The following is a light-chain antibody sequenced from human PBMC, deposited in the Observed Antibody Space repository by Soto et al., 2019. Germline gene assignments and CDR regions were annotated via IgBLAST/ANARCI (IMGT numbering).Light chain of an antibody. J-gene: IGLJ1*01. Sequence: QSALTQPPSVSGSPGQSVAISCTGTSRDVGASDYVSWYQQHSGKAPKLLLYEVNKRPSGVPDRFSGSKSGNTASLTVSALQADDEADYYCLSHSGSSNVLGTGTKVTVL. CDR1: SRDVGASDY. V-gene: IGLV2-8*01. CDR3: LSHSGSSNV. CDR2: EVN.